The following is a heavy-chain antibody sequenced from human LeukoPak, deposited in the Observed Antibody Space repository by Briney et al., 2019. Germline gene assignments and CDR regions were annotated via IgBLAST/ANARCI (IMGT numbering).Heavy chain of an antibody. D-gene: IGHD1-26*01. V-gene: IGHV3-23*01. CDR2: ISASGGST. Sequence: PGGSLRLSCAASGFTFSSSAMSWARQVPGKGLEWVSGISASGGSTSYADSVRGRFTISRDNSKNTLYVQMNSLRDEDTAVCYCAKDQRWESPHYLDSWGQGTLVTVSS. CDR1: GFTFSSSA. CDR3: AKDQRWESPHYLDS. J-gene: IGHJ4*02.